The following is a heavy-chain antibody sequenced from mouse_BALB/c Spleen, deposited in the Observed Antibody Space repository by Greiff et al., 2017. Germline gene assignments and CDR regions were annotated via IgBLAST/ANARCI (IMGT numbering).Heavy chain of an antibody. CDR2: ISSGGSYT. V-gene: IGHV5-6*03. D-gene: IGHD1-1*01. J-gene: IGHJ4*01. CDR3: ARLVIISAMDY. CDR1: GFTFSSYG. Sequence: EVKVVESGGGLVKPGGSLKLSCAASGFTFSSYGMSWVRQTPDKRLEWVATISSGGSYTYYPDSVKGRFTISRDNAKNTLYLQMSSLKSEDTAMYYCARLVIISAMDYWGQGTSVTVSS.